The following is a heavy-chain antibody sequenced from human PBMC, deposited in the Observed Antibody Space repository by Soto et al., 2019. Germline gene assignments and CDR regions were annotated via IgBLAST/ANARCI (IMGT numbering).Heavy chain of an antibody. CDR2: INYRGST. J-gene: IGHJ4*02. CDR1: GGSDSSGYQY. CDR3: ARSVAVPGARIDY. D-gene: IGHD2-8*02. V-gene: IGHV4-61*03. Sequence: SDPLSLACTFSGGSDSSGYQYWTWIQQPQGKGLEWIGYINYRGSTNFNPSLKSRVTISVDTSKNHFSLELTSVTAADTAVYFCARSVAVPGARIDYWGQGSQVTVSS.